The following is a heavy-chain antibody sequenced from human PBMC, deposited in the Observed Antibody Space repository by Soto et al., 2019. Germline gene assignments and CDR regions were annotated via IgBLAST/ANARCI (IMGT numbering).Heavy chain of an antibody. D-gene: IGHD3-22*01. CDR3: ARNYDSTAGGAFDI. CDR2: IYSGGST. J-gene: IGHJ3*02. CDR1: GLTVSSNY. Sequence: EVQLVESGGGLIQPGGSLRLSCAASGLTVSSNYMSWVRQAPRKGLEWVSVIYSGGSTYYADSVKGRFTISRDNSKNTLYLQMNSLRAEDTAVYYCARNYDSTAGGAFDIWGQGTMVTVSS. V-gene: IGHV3-53*01.